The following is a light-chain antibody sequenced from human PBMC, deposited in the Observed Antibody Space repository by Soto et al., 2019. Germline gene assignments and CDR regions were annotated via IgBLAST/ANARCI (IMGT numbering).Light chain of an antibody. V-gene: IGKV3-20*01. CDR2: GAS. Sequence: EIVITQYPRPLSVSPGEGATLSCRASQSVSNYLAWYRQKPCQAPRLLFYGASTRATGIPERFSGSGSGTDFPITISRLAREDFAVYHCQQYDDSMTFGQGTKVDI. CDR1: QSVSNY. J-gene: IGKJ1*01. CDR3: QQYDDSMT.